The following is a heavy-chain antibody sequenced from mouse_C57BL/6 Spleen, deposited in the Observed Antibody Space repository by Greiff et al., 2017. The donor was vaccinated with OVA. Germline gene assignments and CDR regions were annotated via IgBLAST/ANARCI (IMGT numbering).Heavy chain of an antibody. D-gene: IGHD1-1*01. CDR3: ARMDYDRYFDV. CDR2: INPSSGYT. J-gene: IGHJ1*03. Sequence: VQLQESGAELARPGASVKMSCKASGYTFTSYTMHWVKQRPGQGLAWIGYINPSSGYTTSNQKFKDKAPLTADKSSSTAYMQLSSLTSEDSAFDYCARMDYDRYFDVWGTGTTVTVSS. V-gene: IGHV1-4*01. CDR1: GYTFTSYT.